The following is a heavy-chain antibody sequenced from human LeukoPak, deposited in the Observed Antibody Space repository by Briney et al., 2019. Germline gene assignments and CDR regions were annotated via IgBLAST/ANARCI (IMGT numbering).Heavy chain of an antibody. D-gene: IGHD3-10*01. CDR3: ASAYYGSGSYYKIFDY. V-gene: IGHV3-53*01. J-gene: IGHJ4*02. Sequence: GGSQRLSCAASGFTVSSNYMSWVRQAPGKGLEWVSVIYSGGSTYYADSVKGRFTISRDNSKNTLYLQMNSLRAEDTAVYYCASAYYGSGSYYKIFDYWGQGTLVTFSS. CDR1: GFTVSSNY. CDR2: IYSGGST.